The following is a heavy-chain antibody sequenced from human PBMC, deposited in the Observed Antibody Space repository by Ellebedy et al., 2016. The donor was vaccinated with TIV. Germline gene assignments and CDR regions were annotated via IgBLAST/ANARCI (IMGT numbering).Heavy chain of an antibody. D-gene: IGHD6-19*01. J-gene: IGHJ6*02. CDR2: ITGSGDRT. CDR1: GFTFDNFA. Sequence: GESLKISCATSGFTFDNFAMRWFRQAPGKGLEWVSAITGSGDRTFYADSVKGRFTVSRDNSKNTLYLQMNSLRAEDTAVYYCAKDTRGAVAEANSYYYYYGMDVWGQGTTVTVSS. CDR3: AKDTRGAVAEANSYYYYYGMDV. V-gene: IGHV3-23*01.